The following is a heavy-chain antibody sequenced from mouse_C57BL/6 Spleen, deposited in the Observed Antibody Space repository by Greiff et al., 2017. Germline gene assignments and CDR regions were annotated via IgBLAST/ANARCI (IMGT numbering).Heavy chain of an antibody. CDR2: IHPNSGST. V-gene: IGHV1-64*01. D-gene: IGHD1-1*01. Sequence: QVQLQQPGAELVKPGASVKLSCKASGYTFTSYWMHWVKQRPGQGLEWIGMIHPNSGSTNYNEKFKSKATLTVDKSSSTAYLQLSSLTSEDSAVYYCARHGSSYHYAMDYWGQGTSVTVSS. CDR3: ARHGSSYHYAMDY. CDR1: GYTFTSYW. J-gene: IGHJ4*01.